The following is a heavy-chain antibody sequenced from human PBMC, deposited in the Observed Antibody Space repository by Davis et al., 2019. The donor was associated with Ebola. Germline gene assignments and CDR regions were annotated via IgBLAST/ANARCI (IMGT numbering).Heavy chain of an antibody. V-gene: IGHV3-7*03. D-gene: IGHD6-13*01. CDR2: IKQDGSEK. CDR3: ASDPFLYSSSWTGVDY. CDR1: GFTFSSYW. J-gene: IGHJ4*02. Sequence: GGSLRLSCAASGFTFSSYWMSWVRQAPGKGLEWVANIKQDGSEKYYVDSVKGRFTIPRDNAKNSLYLQMNSLRAKDTAVYYCASDPFLYSSSWTGVDYWGQGTLVTVSS.